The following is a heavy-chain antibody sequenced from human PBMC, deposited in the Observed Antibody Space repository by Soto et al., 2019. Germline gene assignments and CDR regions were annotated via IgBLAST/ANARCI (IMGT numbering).Heavy chain of an antibody. J-gene: IGHJ4*02. CDR2: IYSGGRA. CDR3: ATSRNYYDRSGYPQP. Sequence: GKGLEWVSIIYSGGRAYYADSVKGRFTVSRDNSKNTLYLQMNSLRVEDTAVYYCATSRNYYDRSGYPQPWGQGALVTVSS. D-gene: IGHD3-22*01. V-gene: IGHV3-66*01.